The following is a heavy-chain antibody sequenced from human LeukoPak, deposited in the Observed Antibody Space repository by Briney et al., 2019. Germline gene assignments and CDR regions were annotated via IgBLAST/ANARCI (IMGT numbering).Heavy chain of an antibody. D-gene: IGHD2-8*01. J-gene: IGHJ3*02. CDR2: ISHDGRTK. V-gene: IGHV3-30*04. Sequence: HPGGSLRLSCVVSGFNFDNFAMHWVRQPLGKGLEWVAVISHDGRTKYYADSMKGRITISRDNAKNSLYLQMNSLRAEDTAVYYCAKVRTYLMGIADAFDIWGQGTMVTVSS. CDR1: GFNFDNFA. CDR3: AKVRTYLMGIADAFDI.